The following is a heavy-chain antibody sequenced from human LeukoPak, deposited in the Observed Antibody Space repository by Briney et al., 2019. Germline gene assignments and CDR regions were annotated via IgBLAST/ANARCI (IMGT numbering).Heavy chain of an antibody. CDR1: GFTFSNYA. CDR2: RSYDGSNK. J-gene: IGHJ4*02. Sequence: GGSLRLSCAASGFTFSNYAMHWVRQAPGKGLEWVAVRSYDGSNKYYADSVKGRFTISRDNSKNTLYLQMNSLRAEDTAVYYCARGMGSSWPNFDYWGQGTLVTVSS. D-gene: IGHD6-13*01. V-gene: IGHV3-30*14. CDR3: ARGMGSSWPNFDY.